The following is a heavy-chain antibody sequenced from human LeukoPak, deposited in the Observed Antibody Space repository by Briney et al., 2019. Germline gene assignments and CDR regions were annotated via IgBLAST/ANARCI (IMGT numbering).Heavy chain of an antibody. CDR2: ISGNGGGT. J-gene: IGHJ4*02. CDR3: AKTYYYDSSGYQPQPFDY. Sequence: GGSLRLSCAASGFTFSSYGMTWVRQAPGKGLEWVSGISGNGGGTYYADSVKGRFTISRDNSKNTLYLQMNSLRAEDTAVYYCAKTYYYDSSGYQPQPFDYWGQGTLVTVSS. D-gene: IGHD3-22*01. CDR1: GFTFSSYG. V-gene: IGHV3-23*01.